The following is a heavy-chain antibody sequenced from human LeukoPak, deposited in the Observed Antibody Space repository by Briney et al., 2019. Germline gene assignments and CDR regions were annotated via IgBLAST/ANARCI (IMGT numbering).Heavy chain of an antibody. CDR3: ARSSPHCSSTSCYNDAFDI. J-gene: IGHJ3*02. V-gene: IGHV3-21*01. CDR1: GFTFSSYS. D-gene: IGHD2-2*02. CDR2: ISSSSSYI. Sequence: KPGESLRLSCAASGFTFSSYSMNWVRQAPGKGLEWVSSISSSSSYIYYADSVKGRFTISRDNAKNSLYLQMNSLRAEDTAVYYCARSSPHCSSTSCYNDAFDIWGQGTMVTVSS.